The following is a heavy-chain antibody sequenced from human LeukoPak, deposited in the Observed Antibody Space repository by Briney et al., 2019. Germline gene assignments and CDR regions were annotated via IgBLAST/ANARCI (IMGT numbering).Heavy chain of an antibody. J-gene: IGHJ4*02. CDR1: GSTFSSYS. V-gene: IGHV3-21*04. CDR2: ISSSSSYI. Sequence: GGSLRLSCAASGSTFSSYSMNWVRQAPGKGLEWVSSISSSSSYIYYADSVKGRFTISRDNAKNFLYLQMNSLRAEDTALYYCAKEHYFYDSSGPYDSWGQGTLVTVSS. D-gene: IGHD3-22*01. CDR3: AKEHYFYDSSGPYDS.